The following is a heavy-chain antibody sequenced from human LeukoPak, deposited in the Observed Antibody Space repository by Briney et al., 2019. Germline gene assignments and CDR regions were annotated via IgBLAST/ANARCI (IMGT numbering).Heavy chain of an antibody. CDR1: GCSISSYY. V-gene: IGHV4-59*12. D-gene: IGHD2-15*01. Sequence: SETLSRTCTVSGCSISSYYWSWIRQPPAKGLEWIGYIHYSGSTNYNPSLKSRVTMSVDTSKKQFSLKLSSVTAAGTAVYYCARVRGSGGSYEYYHYMDVWGKGTTVTISS. CDR3: ARVRGSGGSYEYYHYMDV. J-gene: IGHJ6*03. CDR2: IHYSGST.